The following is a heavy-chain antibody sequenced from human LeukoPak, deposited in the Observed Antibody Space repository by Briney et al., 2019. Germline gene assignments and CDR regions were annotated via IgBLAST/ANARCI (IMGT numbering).Heavy chain of an antibody. CDR3: ARLYDSSGYGFVY. CDR2: IYYSGST. CDR1: GGSISRYY. D-gene: IGHD3-22*01. Sequence: SETLSLTCTVSGGSISRYYWSWIRQPPGKGLEWIGYIYYSGSTNYNPSLKSRVTISGDTSKKQFSLKLSSVTAADTAVYYCARLYDSSGYGFVYWGQGTLVTVSS. V-gene: IGHV4-59*08. J-gene: IGHJ4*02.